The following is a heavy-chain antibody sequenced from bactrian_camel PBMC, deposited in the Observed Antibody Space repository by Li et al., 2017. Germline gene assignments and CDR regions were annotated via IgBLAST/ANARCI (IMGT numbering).Heavy chain of an antibody. CDR1: GGHGSSNV. CDR3: AVNLLAKMACGTAVTARVRSYDFEY. CDR2: IYTGGGST. J-gene: IGHJ4*01. D-gene: IGHD2*01. Sequence: HVQLVESGGGSAQAGGSLTLSCTASGGHGSSNVMGWFRQTPGKEREVIAAIYTGGGSTYYADHVKGRFTLSRDNAKNALNLQLNDLKPEDTAMYYCAVNLLAKMACGTAVTARVRSYDFEYWGQGTQVTVSS. V-gene: IGHV3S54*01.